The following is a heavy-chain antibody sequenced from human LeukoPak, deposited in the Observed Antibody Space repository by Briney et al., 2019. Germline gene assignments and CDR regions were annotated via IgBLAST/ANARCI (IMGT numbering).Heavy chain of an antibody. V-gene: IGHV3-72*01. Sequence: PGGSLRLSCAASGFTFSVHYMDWVRQAPGKGLEWLGRIRTKTSDYTAEYAAAVKGRFTISRDDSKNSLYLQINSLDTEDTAVYYCARDLRGWGAALDVWGQGTKVTVSS. D-gene: IGHD6-19*01. CDR3: ARDLRGWGAALDV. CDR1: GFTFSVHY. J-gene: IGHJ3*01. CDR2: IRTKTSDYTA.